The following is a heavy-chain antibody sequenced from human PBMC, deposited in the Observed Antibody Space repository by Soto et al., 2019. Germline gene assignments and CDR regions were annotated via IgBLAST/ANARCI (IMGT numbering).Heavy chain of an antibody. J-gene: IGHJ6*02. CDR3: ARGPTFYSGSGSYKSRYYYGMDV. CDR1: GGSFSGYY. V-gene: IGHV4-34*01. CDR2: INHNGST. Sequence: SETLSLTCAVYGGSFSGYYWSWIRQPPRKGLEWIGEINHNGSTNYNPSLKSRVTISVDTSKNQFSLKLSSVTAADTAVYYCARGPTFYSGSGSYKSRYYYGMDVWGQGTTVTVSS. D-gene: IGHD3-10*01.